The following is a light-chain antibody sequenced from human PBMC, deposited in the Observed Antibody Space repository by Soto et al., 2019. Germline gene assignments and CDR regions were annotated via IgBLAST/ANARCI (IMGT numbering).Light chain of an antibody. Sequence: QSALTQPASVSGSPGQSITISCTGTSSDVGGYNYVSWYQQHPGKAPKFMIYDVSNRPSGVSNRFSGSESGNTASLTISGLQDEDEADYYCSSYTSSSTLYVVFGGGTKRTV. V-gene: IGLV2-14*01. CDR1: SSDVGGYNY. CDR3: SSYTSSSTLYVV. J-gene: IGLJ2*01. CDR2: DVS.